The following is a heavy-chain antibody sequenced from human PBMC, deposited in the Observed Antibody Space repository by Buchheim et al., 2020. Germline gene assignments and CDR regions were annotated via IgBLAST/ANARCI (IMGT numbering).Heavy chain of an antibody. CDR2: ISSSGGST. J-gene: IGHJ6*02. V-gene: IGHV3-23*04. CDR1: GFTFSTYA. D-gene: IGHD6-19*01. Sequence: EVQLVESGGDLVQPGGSLRLPCAASGFTFSTYAMSWVRQAPGKGLEWVSTISSSGGSTFYADSVKGRFTISRDNSKNTLYLQRKSLRAEDTAVFYCAKRLGIEAGEGYDMDVWGQGTT. CDR3: AKRLGIEAGEGYDMDV.